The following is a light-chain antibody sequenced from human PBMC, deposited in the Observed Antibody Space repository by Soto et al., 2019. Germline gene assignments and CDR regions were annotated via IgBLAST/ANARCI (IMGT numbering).Light chain of an antibody. Sequence: QSMLPQPRSVSWSPGQSVTISCTGTSSDVGGYNYVSWYQNHPGKAPKLMIYDVSKRPSGVPDRFSGSKSGNTASLTISGLQAEDEADYYCCSYAGSYVFGTGTKVTVL. CDR1: SSDVGGYNY. CDR2: DVS. V-gene: IGLV2-11*01. J-gene: IGLJ1*01. CDR3: CSYAGSYV.